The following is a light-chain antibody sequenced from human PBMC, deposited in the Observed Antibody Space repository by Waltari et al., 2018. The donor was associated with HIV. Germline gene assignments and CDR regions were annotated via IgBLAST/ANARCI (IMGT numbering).Light chain of an antibody. CDR2: EVY. CDR1: TSALRAFNF. CDR3: SSYSARGFVV. V-gene: IGLV2-14*01. J-gene: IGLJ3*02. Sequence: HSALTQPASVSGSPGQSITISCTGPTSALRAFNFVSCYHQSPGRAPKPIIFEVYSPPSGISDRFSGSKSGVTASLTISALRAEDEADYFCSSYSARGFVVFGGGTKVTVL.